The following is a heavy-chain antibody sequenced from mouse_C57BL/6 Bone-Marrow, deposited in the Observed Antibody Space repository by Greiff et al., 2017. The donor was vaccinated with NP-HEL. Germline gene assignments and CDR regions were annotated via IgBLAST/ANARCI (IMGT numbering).Heavy chain of an antibody. V-gene: IGHV5-17*01. J-gene: IGHJ4*01. CDR3: ARLDYYGRRALYYYAMDY. Sequence: DVMLVESGGGLVKPGGSLKLSCAASGFTFSDYGMHWVRQAPEKGLEWVAYISSGSSTIYYADTVKGRFTISRDNAKNTLFLQMTSLRSEDTAMYYCARLDYYGRRALYYYAMDYWGQGTSVTVSS. CDR2: ISSGSSTI. D-gene: IGHD1-1*01. CDR1: GFTFSDYG.